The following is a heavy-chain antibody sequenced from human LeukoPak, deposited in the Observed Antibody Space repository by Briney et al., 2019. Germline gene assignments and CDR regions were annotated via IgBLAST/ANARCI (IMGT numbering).Heavy chain of an antibody. CDR2: ISGSGTTR. D-gene: IGHD6-19*01. J-gene: IGHJ4*02. Sequence: PGGSLRLSCAASGFIFRNYDMNWVRQAPGKGLEWVSYISGSGTTRYSADSVKGRFTISRDNAKNSLYLQMNSLRDEDTAVYYCAREPRGLIAVASFDYWGQGTLVTVSS. CDR1: GFIFRNYD. CDR3: AREPRGLIAVASFDY. V-gene: IGHV3-48*02.